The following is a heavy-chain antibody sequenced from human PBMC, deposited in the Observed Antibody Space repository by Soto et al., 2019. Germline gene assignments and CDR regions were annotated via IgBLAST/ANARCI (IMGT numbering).Heavy chain of an antibody. CDR2: IYHSGST. J-gene: IGHJ5*02. Sequence: QVQLQESGPGLVKPSGTLSLTCAVSGGSISSSNWWSWVRQPPGKGLEWIGEIYHSGSTNYNPYLKSRVTKAVDKSKNQFSLKLSSVTAADTAVYYCARVGITIFGANWFDPWGQGTLVTVSS. CDR3: ARVGITIFGANWFDP. V-gene: IGHV4-4*02. D-gene: IGHD3-3*01. CDR1: GGSISSSNW.